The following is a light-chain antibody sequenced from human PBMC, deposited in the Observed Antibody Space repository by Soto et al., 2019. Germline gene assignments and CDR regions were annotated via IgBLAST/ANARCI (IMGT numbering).Light chain of an antibody. V-gene: IGLV2-14*01. CDR1: SDDVGGYNY. CDR3: SSYTSSSSYV. Sequence: QSVLTQPASVSGSPGQSITISCSGTSDDVGGYNYVAWYQQYPGKAPKLMISEVTDRPSGVSNRFSGSKSGNTASLTISGLQAEDEADFYCSSYTSSSSYVFGTGTKLTVL. J-gene: IGLJ1*01. CDR2: EVT.